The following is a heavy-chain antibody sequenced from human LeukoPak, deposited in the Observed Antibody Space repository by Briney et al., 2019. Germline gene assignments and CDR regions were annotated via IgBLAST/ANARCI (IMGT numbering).Heavy chain of an antibody. CDR1: GFTFRSYN. V-gene: IGHV3-21*01. CDR3: ARDQGSGWWAY. J-gene: IGHJ4*02. D-gene: IGHD6-19*01. Sequence: GGSLRLSRAASGFTFRSYNFHWVRQAPGKGLEWVSFISSSSSSIYYADSAKGRFTISRDNAKNSLYLQMNSLRAEDTAVYYCARDQGSGWWAYWGQGTLVTVSS. CDR2: ISSSSSSI.